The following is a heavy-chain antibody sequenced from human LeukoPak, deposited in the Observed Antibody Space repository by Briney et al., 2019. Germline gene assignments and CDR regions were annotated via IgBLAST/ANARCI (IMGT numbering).Heavy chain of an antibody. CDR2: IYYSGTT. CDR1: GGSISSGDYF. Sequence: SETLSLTCSVSGGSISSGDYFWTWIRQPPGKGLEYIGYIYYSGTTYYNPSLKSRITMSVDMSANQFSLRLTSVSAADTAVYYCIRAYWIGFHFDSWGQGILVSVSS. V-gene: IGHV4-30-4*01. J-gene: IGHJ4*02. D-gene: IGHD3-3*01. CDR3: IRAYWIGFHFDS.